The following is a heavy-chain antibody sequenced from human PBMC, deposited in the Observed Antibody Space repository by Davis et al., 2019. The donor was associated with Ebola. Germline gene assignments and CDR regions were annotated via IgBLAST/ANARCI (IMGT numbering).Heavy chain of an antibody. J-gene: IGHJ6*02. CDR3: ARGGVQLERYYYYYGMDV. CDR1: GFTFSSYW. CDR2: INSDGSST. V-gene: IGHV3-74*01. Sequence: HTEGSLRLSCAASGFTFSSYWMHWVRQAPGKGLVWVSRINSDGSSTSYADSVKGRFTISRDNAKNTLYLQMNSLRAEDTAVYYCARGGVQLERYYYYYGMDVWGQGTTVTVSS. D-gene: IGHD1-1*01.